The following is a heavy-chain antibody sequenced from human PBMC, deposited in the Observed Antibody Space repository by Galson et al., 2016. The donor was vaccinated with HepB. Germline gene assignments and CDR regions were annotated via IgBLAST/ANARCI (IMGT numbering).Heavy chain of an antibody. CDR2: ISWDGGSA. V-gene: IGHV3-43D*03. J-gene: IGHJ4*02. Sequence: SLRLSCAASGFTFEDFVIHWVRQAPGKGLEWVSLISWDGGSAFYADSVKGRFTISRDNTKNSLYLQMNRLTTEDTAFYYCAKASGSDYYFEFWGQGSLVTVSS. D-gene: IGHD1-26*01. CDR1: GFTFEDFV. CDR3: AKASGSDYYFEF.